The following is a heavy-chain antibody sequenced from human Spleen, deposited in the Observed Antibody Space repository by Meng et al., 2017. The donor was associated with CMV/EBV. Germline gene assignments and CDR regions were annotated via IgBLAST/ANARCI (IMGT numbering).Heavy chain of an antibody. J-gene: IGHJ4*02. CDR1: GDSVTSNSGG. CDR3: AREVFGGSFFGH. D-gene: IGHD1-26*01. Sequence: SGDSVTSNSGGWNWIRQSPSRGLEWLGRTYYRSKWYNDYAVSVKSRITINPDTSKNQFSLQLNSVTPEDTAVYYCAREVFGGSFFGHWGQGTLVTVSS. V-gene: IGHV6-1*01. CDR2: TYYRSKWYN.